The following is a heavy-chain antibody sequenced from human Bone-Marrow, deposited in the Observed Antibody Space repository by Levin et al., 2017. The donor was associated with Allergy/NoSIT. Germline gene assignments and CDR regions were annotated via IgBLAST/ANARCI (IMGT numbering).Heavy chain of an antibody. CDR3: ARALYYGSGSYAPGY. CDR2: IIPIFGTA. J-gene: IGHJ4*02. CDR1: GGTFSSYA. D-gene: IGHD3-10*01. V-gene: IGHV1-69*13. Sequence: GASVKVSCKASGGTFSSYAISWVRQAPGQGLEWMGGIIPIFGTANYAQKFQGRVTITADESTSTAYMELSSLRSEDTAVYYCARALYYGSGSYAPGYWGQGTLVTVSS.